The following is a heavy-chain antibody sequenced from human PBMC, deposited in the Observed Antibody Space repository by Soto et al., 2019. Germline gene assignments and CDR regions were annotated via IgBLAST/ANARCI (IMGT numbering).Heavy chain of an antibody. J-gene: IGHJ4*02. D-gene: IGHD3-16*01. CDR3: ASSRGGYFDY. V-gene: IGHV4-59*01. CDR1: GGSISSYY. CDR2: IYYSGST. Sequence: QVQLQESGPGLVKPSETLSLTCTVSGGSISSYYWRWIRQPPGEGLEWLGYIYYSGSTNYTPPLKRRVTISVDTSKNHFPLLLSSVAAVDTAAHYGASSRGGYFDYWGQGTLVTVSS.